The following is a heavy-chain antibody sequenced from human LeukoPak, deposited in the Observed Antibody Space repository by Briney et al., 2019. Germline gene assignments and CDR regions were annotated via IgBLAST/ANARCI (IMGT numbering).Heavy chain of an antibody. J-gene: IGHJ5*02. CDR2: ISYSGST. D-gene: IGHD3-10*01. CDR1: GDSISSGDYF. Sequence: SQTLSLTCTVSGDSISSGDYFWSCIRQPPGKGLEWLGYISYSGSTYSNPSVESRPIMSLDTSKNQFSLRLSSVTAADTAVYYCARGINVRGVIKWFDPWGQGTLVTVSS. CDR3: ARGINVRGVIKWFDP. V-gene: IGHV4-30-4*01.